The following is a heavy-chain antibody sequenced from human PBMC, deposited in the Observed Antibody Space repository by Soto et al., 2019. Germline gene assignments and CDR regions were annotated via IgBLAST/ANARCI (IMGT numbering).Heavy chain of an antibody. CDR3: ARDSGGLACGE. Sequence: EVQLVESGGGLVQPGGSLRLSCVTSGFTFSSFWMHWVRQVPGKGLVWVSRINYDGTTTNYADSVKGRFTISRDNAKSTLYLEMNSLRDEDTAVYHCARDSGGLACGEGGQGTLVTVSS. CDR2: INYDGTTT. J-gene: IGHJ4*02. V-gene: IGHV3-74*01. D-gene: IGHD3-10*01. CDR1: GFTFSSFW.